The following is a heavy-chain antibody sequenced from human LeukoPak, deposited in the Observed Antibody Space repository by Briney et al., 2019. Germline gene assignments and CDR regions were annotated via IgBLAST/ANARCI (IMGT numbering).Heavy chain of an antibody. V-gene: IGHV3-48*01. CDR1: GFTFSSYS. Sequence: GGSLRLFCAASGFTFSSYSMNWVRQAPGKGLEWVSYISSSSDSIYYADSVKGRFTISRDNAKNSLFLQVNSLRADDTAVYYCAREGFSSGWLDYWGQGTLVTVSS. CDR2: ISSSSDSI. CDR3: AREGFSSGWLDY. J-gene: IGHJ4*02. D-gene: IGHD6-19*01.